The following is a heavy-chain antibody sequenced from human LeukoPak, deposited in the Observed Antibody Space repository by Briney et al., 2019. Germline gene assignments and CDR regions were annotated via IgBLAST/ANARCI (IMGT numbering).Heavy chain of an antibody. CDR3: ARDGDTVLTRGYYYYMDV. CDR2: INWNGGSI. J-gene: IGHJ6*03. D-gene: IGHD4-23*01. V-gene: IGHV3-20*04. CDR1: GFTFDVYG. Sequence: PGGSLRLSCAASGFTFDVYGMSGGRQAPGKGLEWVSGINWNGGSIGYADSVKGRFTISRDNAKNYLYLQMNSLRAEDTALYYCARDGDTVLTRGYYYYMDVWGKGTTVTVSS.